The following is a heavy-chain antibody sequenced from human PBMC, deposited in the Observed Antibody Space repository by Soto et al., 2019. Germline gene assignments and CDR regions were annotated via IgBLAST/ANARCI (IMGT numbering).Heavy chain of an antibody. CDR1: GGSVSSGSFY. CDR2: IYYNGDT. J-gene: IGHJ3*01. CDR3: ARRSIDNWNQGHASAF. D-gene: IGHD1-20*01. Sequence: QLQLKQSGPGLVKPWETLSLTCTVSGGSVSSGSFYWGWIRQPPGTGLEWIGDIYYNGDTYYNPSLKSRVTISGDTSDNQCSLKLSYVTAADTGVYYCARRSIDNWNQGHASAFWGQGTMVAFSS. V-gene: IGHV4-39*01.